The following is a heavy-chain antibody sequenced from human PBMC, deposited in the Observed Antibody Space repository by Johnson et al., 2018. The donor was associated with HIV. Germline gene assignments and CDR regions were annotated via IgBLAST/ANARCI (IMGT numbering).Heavy chain of an antibody. D-gene: IGHD1-26*01. CDR3: AREGAWEVRPGAFDI. CDR2: IYSGGSI. Sequence: VLLVESGGGLVKPGGSLRLSCAASGFTFDDYAMHWVRQAPGKGLEWVSVIYSGGSIYYADSVKGRFSISRDNSKNTLYLQMNSLRVEDTAVYYCAREGAWEVRPGAFDIWGQGTMVTVSS. CDR1: GFTFDDYA. V-gene: IGHV3-66*01. J-gene: IGHJ3*02.